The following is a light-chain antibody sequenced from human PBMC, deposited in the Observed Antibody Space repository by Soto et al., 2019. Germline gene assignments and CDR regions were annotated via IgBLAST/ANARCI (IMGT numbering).Light chain of an antibody. Sequence: QSVLTQPASVSGSPGQSITISCTGTSSDIGDYNYVSWYQQYPGKVPKLVIYDVSHRPSGVSNRFSGSKSGNTASLTISGLQAEDEADYYCSSSTPATSLVVFGGGTKLTVL. CDR2: DVS. J-gene: IGLJ3*02. CDR1: SSDIGDYNY. V-gene: IGLV2-14*01. CDR3: SSSTPATSLVV.